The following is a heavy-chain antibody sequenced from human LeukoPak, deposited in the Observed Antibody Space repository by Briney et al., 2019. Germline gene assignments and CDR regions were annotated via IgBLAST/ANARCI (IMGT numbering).Heavy chain of an antibody. D-gene: IGHD5-18*01. Sequence: PGGSLRLSCAASGFTFSSYAMSWVRQAPGKGLEWVSAISGSRGSTYYADSVKGRFTVSRDNSKNTVYLQMNSLRAEDTAVYYCARGGYAHYYGMDVWGQGTTVTVSS. CDR2: ISGSRGST. J-gene: IGHJ6*02. CDR3: ARGGYAHYYGMDV. CDR1: GFTFSSYA. V-gene: IGHV3-23*01.